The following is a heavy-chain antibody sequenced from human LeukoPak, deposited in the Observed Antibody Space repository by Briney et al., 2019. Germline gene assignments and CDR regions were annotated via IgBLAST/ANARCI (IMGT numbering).Heavy chain of an antibody. CDR1: GFTFSSYA. Sequence: PGGSLRLSCAASGFTFSSYAMSWVRQAPGKGPEWVSAISGSGGSTYYADSVKGRFTISRDNSKNTLYLQMNSLRAEDTAVYYCAKGETFLEWFFDYWGQGTLVTVSS. CDR3: AKGETFLEWFFDY. V-gene: IGHV3-23*01. CDR2: ISGSGGST. J-gene: IGHJ4*02. D-gene: IGHD3-3*02.